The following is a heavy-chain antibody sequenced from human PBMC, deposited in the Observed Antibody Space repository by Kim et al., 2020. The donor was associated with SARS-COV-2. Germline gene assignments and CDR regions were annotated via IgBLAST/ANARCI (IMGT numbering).Heavy chain of an antibody. V-gene: IGHV3-74*01. Sequence: GGSLRLSCAASGFTFSSYWMHWVRQAPGKGLVWVSRINSDGTTTTYADSVKGRFTISRDNAKSTLYLQTNSLSAEDTAVYYCTRDERITVISPGAFDMWGQGTMVTVSS. D-gene: IGHD4-4*01. J-gene: IGHJ3*02. CDR3: TRDERITVISPGAFDM. CDR1: GFTFSSYW. CDR2: INSDGTTT.